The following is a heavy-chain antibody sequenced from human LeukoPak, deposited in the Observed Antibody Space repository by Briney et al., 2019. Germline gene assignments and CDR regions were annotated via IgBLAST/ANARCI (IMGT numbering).Heavy chain of an antibody. D-gene: IGHD3-10*01. Sequence: GESLKISCKGSGYSFTSYWIGWVRPMPGKGLEWMGIIYPGDSDTRYSPSFQGQVTISADKSISTAYLQWSSLKASDTAMYYCARVRGGVRERGPLDYWGQGTLVTVSS. CDR3: ARVRGGVRERGPLDY. J-gene: IGHJ4*02. CDR2: IYPGDSDT. V-gene: IGHV5-51*01. CDR1: GYSFTSYW.